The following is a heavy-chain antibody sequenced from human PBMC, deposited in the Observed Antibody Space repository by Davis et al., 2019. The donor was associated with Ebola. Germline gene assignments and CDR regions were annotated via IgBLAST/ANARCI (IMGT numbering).Heavy chain of an antibody. D-gene: IGHD3-22*01. CDR1: GFTLSAFS. CDR3: ARGDYYDSGGRRYDAFGV. J-gene: IGHJ3*01. V-gene: IGHV3-48*02. CDR2: ISYSGSI. Sequence: PGGSLRLSCAASGFTLSAFSMHWVRQSPGKGLEWVSYISYSGSISYADSVKGRFTISRDRAKQSLSLQMNSLRDEDTAVYYCARGDYYDSGGRRYDAFGVWGQGTMVTVSS.